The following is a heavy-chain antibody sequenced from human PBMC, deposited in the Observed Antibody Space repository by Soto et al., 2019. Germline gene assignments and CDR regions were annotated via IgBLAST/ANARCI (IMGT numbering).Heavy chain of an antibody. D-gene: IGHD6-19*01. CDR2: VYYRGST. J-gene: IGHJ4*02. CDR3: ARGGGSYSSGWYYDS. CDR1: GVSISNSNTY. Sequence: QVQLQESGPGLVKPSETMSLTCTVAGVSISNSNTYWNWVRQPPGKGLEWIGFVYYRGSTKYNPSLESRVTLSVDASRNQLSPGLTSGTATDTAGYYCARGGGSYSSGWYYDSWGQGTLVTVSS. V-gene: IGHV4-59*08.